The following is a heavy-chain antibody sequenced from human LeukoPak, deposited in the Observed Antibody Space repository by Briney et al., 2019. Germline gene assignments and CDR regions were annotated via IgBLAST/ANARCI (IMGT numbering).Heavy chain of an antibody. CDR3: AKRRTTVITMDYFDY. J-gene: IGHJ4*02. CDR1: GFTFSNFA. V-gene: IGHV3-23*01. CDR2: ISGGAGTP. Sequence: GGSLRLSCAASGFTFSNFAIRWVRQVPGKGLEWVSGISGGAGTPYYADSVKGRFTISRDNSKNTLYLQMSSLRAEDTAVYYCAKRRTTVITMDYFDYWGQGTLVTVSS. D-gene: IGHD4-17*01.